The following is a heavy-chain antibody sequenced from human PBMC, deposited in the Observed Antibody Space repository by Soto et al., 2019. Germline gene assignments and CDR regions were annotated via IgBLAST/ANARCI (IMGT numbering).Heavy chain of an antibody. CDR3: ARGSGSYLVDAFDI. Sequence: QVQLVESGGGVVQPGRSLRLSCAASGFSFSTYPMHWVRQAPGKGLEWLAVISYDGSNKYYADSVKGRFTISRDNSKNTLYLQMNSLRAEDTAVYYCARGSGSYLVDAFDIWGQGTMVTVSS. J-gene: IGHJ3*02. D-gene: IGHD1-26*01. CDR1: GFSFSTYP. CDR2: ISYDGSNK. V-gene: IGHV3-30-3*01.